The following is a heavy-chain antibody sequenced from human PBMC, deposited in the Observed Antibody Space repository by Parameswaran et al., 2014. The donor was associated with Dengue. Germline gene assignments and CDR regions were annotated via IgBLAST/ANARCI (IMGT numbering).Heavy chain of an antibody. V-gene: IGHV1-3*01. Sequence: WVRQAPGQRLEWMGWINAGNGNTKYSQKFQGRVTITRDTSASTAYMELSSLRSEDTAVYYCARYTRQGCYDSSGYHLARYWGQGTLVTVSS. J-gene: IGHJ4*02. CDR2: INAGNGNT. CDR3: ARYTRQGCYDSSGYHLARY. D-gene: IGHD3-22*01.